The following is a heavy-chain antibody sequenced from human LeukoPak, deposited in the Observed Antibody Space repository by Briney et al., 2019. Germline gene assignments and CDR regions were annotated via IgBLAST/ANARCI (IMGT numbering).Heavy chain of an antibody. Sequence: GGSLRLSCAASGVTFSGSAMHWARQASGKGLEWVGRIRSKANSYATAYAASVKGRFTISRDDSKNTAYLQMNSLKTEDTAVYYCTIRSGYYPNDYWGQGTLVTVSS. CDR3: TIRSGYYPNDY. CDR1: GVTFSGSA. J-gene: IGHJ4*02. CDR2: IRSKANSYAT. D-gene: IGHD3-22*01. V-gene: IGHV3-73*01.